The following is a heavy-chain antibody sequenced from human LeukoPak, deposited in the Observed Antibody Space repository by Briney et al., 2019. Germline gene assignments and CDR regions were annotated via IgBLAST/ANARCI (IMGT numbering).Heavy chain of an antibody. Sequence: SETLSLTCTVSGGSISTYYWSWIRQPPGKGLEWIGEINHSGSTNYNPSLKSRVTISVDTSKNQFSLKLSSVTAADTAVYYCARSIAAADYWGQGTLVTVSS. J-gene: IGHJ4*02. V-gene: IGHV4-34*01. CDR3: ARSIAAADY. CDR2: INHSGST. CDR1: GGSISTYY. D-gene: IGHD6-13*01.